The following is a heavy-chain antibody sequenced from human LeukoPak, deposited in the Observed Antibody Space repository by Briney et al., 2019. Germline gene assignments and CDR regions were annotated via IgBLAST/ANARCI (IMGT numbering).Heavy chain of an antibody. CDR2: INPNSGGT. D-gene: IGHD1-1*01. V-gene: IGHV1-2*02. Sequence: ASVKVSCKASGYTFTGYYMHWVRQAPGQGLEWMGWINPNSGGTNYAQKFQGRVTMSVDTSKNQFSLKLSSVTAADTAVYYCARDRGLEPYNWFDPWGQGTLVTVSS. CDR1: GYTFTGYY. CDR3: ARDRGLEPYNWFDP. J-gene: IGHJ5*02.